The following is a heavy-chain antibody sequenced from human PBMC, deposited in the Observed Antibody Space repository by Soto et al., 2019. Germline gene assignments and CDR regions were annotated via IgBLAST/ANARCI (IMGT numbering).Heavy chain of an antibody. Sequence: GASVKVSCKVSGYTLTELSMHWVRQAPGKGLEWMGGFDPEDGETIYARKFQGRVTMTEDTSTDTAYMELSSLRSEDTAVYYCAKLITNPPQYYYYGMDVWGQGTTVTVSS. J-gene: IGHJ6*02. CDR2: FDPEDGET. V-gene: IGHV1-24*01. CDR1: GYTLTELS. D-gene: IGHD1-20*01. CDR3: AKLITNPPQYYYYGMDV.